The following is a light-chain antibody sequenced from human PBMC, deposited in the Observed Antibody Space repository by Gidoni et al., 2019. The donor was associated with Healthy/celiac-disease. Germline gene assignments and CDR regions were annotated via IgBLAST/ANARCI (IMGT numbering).Light chain of an antibody. CDR2: AAS. CDR1: QGICSY. Sequence: IQLTQCPSSLSASVGGRVTRTCRASQGICSYLAWYQQKPGKDPNLLIYAASPLQSGVPSRFSGRGAGTDVTSIISSLQAEDFATYYRQQLNSYSWTFGQGTKVEIK. J-gene: IGKJ1*01. V-gene: IGKV1-9*01. CDR3: QQLNSYSWT.